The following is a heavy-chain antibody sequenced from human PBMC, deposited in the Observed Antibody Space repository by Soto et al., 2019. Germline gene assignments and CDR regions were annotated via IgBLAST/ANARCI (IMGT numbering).Heavy chain of an antibody. Sequence: QVQLQESGPGLVKPSETLSLTCTVSGGSISSYYWSWIRQPPGKGLEWIGYIYYSGSTNYNPSLKSRVTRSVDTSKNQFSLNLSSVTAADTAVYYCAGAPYGTGGWFAPWGQGSLVTVSS. D-gene: IGHD3-10*01. CDR3: AGAPYGTGGWFAP. V-gene: IGHV4-59*08. CDR1: GGSISSYY. J-gene: IGHJ5*02. CDR2: IYYSGST.